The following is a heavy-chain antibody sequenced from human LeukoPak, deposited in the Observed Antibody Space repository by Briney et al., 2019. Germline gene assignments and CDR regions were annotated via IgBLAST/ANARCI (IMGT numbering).Heavy chain of an antibody. Sequence: PGGSLRLSCAASGFIVRSDYMSWVRQAPGKGLEWVSVIFSAGSTYFADSVKGRFTNSRENSKNTLFLQMNSLRAEDTAVYYCARHSYSRYYYGMDVWGQGTTVTVSS. V-gene: IGHV3-53*01. J-gene: IGHJ6*02. CDR2: IFSAGST. D-gene: IGHD2-15*01. CDR3: ARHSYSRYYYGMDV. CDR1: GFIVRSDY.